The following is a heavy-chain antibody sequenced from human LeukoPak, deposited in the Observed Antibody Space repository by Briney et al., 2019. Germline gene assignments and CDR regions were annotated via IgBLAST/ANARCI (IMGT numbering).Heavy chain of an antibody. Sequence: GGSLRPSCTASGFTFGDYAMSWVRQAPGKGLEWVGFIRSKAYGGTTEYAASVKGRFTISRDDSKSIAYLQMNSLKTEDTAVYYCTRGQLGDIVVLRDYYYYMDVWGKGTTVTVSS. CDR2: IRSKAYGGTT. D-gene: IGHD2-2*01. J-gene: IGHJ6*03. V-gene: IGHV3-49*04. CDR1: GFTFGDYA. CDR3: TRGQLGDIVVLRDYYYYMDV.